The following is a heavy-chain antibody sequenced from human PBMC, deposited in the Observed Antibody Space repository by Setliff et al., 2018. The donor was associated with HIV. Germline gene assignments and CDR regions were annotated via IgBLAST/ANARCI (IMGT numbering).Heavy chain of an antibody. D-gene: IGHD3-10*01. V-gene: IGHV3-11*06. Sequence: GGSLRLSCAASGFIFNDYYMNWIRQAPGKGLEWVSHMSASSSYIQYADSVKGRFTIARDNAKNTLYLHMNNLRAEDTAVYYCARDWAMVRGVTTYYFDYWGQGTLVTVSS. CDR1: GFIFNDYY. CDR3: ARDWAMVRGVTTYYFDY. J-gene: IGHJ4*02. CDR2: MSASSSYI.